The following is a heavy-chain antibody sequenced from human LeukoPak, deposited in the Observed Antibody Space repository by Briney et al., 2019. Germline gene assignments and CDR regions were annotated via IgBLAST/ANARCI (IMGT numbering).Heavy chain of an antibody. Sequence: GGSLRLSCAASGFTFSTYGMSWVRQAPGKGLEWVSAISGSGGSTYYADSVKGRFTISRDNSKNTLYLQMNSLRAEDTAVYYCAKRGSGAIVVVVAVYYYYYMDVWGKGTTVTISS. CDR2: ISGSGGST. V-gene: IGHV3-23*01. CDR3: AKRGSGAIVVVVAVYYYYYMDV. CDR1: GFTFSTYG. D-gene: IGHD2-15*01. J-gene: IGHJ6*03.